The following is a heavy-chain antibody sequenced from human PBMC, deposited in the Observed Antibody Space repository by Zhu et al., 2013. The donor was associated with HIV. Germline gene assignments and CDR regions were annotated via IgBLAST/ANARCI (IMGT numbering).Heavy chain of an antibody. CDR2: INPNSGGT. V-gene: IGHV1-2*02. Sequence: QVQLVQSGAEVKKPGASVKVSCKASGYTFTGYYMHWVRQAPGQGLEWMGWINPNSGGTKYAQKFQGRVTMTRDTSISTAYMELTRLTSDDTAVFYCASFFGGGAGYCSDHRCHNWGQGTLVTVSS. J-gene: IGHJ4*02. CDR3: ASFFGGGAGYCSDHRCHN. CDR1: GYTFTGYY. D-gene: IGHD2-15*01.